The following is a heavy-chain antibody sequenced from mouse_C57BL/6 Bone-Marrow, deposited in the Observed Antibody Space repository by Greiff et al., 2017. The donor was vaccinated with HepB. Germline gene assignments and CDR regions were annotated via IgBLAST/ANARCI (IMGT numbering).Heavy chain of an antibody. CDR2: INPNNGGT. Sequence: EVQLQQSGPELVKPGASVKISCKASGYTFTDYYMNWVKQSHGKSLEWIGDINPNNGGTSYNQKFKGKATLTVDKSSSTAYMELRSLTSEDSAVYYCARKLRSDHWGQGTTLPVSS. J-gene: IGHJ2*01. V-gene: IGHV1-26*01. CDR1: GYTFTDYY. D-gene: IGHD1-1*01. CDR3: ARKLRSDH.